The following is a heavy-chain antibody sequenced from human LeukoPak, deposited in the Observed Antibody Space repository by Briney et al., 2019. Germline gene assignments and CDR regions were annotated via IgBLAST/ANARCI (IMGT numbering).Heavy chain of an antibody. CDR2: ISAYNGNT. Sequence: GASVKVSCKASGYTFTSYGISWVRQAPGQGLEWMGWISAYNGNTNYAQNLQGRVTMTTDTSTSTAYMDLRSLRSDDTAVYSCARSQYGSASYSPFDYWGQGTLVTVSS. CDR1: GYTFTSYG. J-gene: IGHJ4*02. D-gene: IGHD3-10*01. CDR3: ARSQYGSASYSPFDY. V-gene: IGHV1-18*01.